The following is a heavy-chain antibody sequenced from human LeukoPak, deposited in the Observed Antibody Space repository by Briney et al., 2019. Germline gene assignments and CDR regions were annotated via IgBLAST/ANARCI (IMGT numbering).Heavy chain of an antibody. J-gene: IGHJ2*01. CDR3: ARLVVISGYWYFDL. Sequence: SETLSLTCAVYGESFSGYYWSWIRQPPGKGLEWIGEINHSGSTNYNPSLKSRVTISVDTSKNQFSLKLSSATAADTAVYYCARLVVISGYWYFDLWGRGTLVTVSS. CDR2: INHSGST. CDR1: GESFSGYY. V-gene: IGHV4-34*01. D-gene: IGHD3-22*01.